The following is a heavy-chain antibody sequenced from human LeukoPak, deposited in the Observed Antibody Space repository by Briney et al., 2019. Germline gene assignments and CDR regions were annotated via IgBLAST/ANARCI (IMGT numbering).Heavy chain of an antibody. D-gene: IGHD3-22*01. CDR3: ARLIYYDSSGYLDY. CDR2: INYSGST. V-gene: IGHV4-34*01. Sequence: PSETLSLTCAVYGGSFSGYYWSWIRQPPGKGLEWIGKINYSGSTNYNPSLKSRVTISVDMSKNQFSLKLSSVTAADTAVYYCARLIYYDSSGYLDYWGQGSLVTVSS. CDR1: GGSFSGYY. J-gene: IGHJ4*02.